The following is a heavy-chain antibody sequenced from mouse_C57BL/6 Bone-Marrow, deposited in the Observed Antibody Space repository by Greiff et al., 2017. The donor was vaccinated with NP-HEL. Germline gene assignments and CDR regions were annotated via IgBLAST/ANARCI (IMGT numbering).Heavy chain of an antibody. CDR1: GYTFTSYD. V-gene: IGHV1-85*01. CDR3: ANGSYYFDY. J-gene: IGHJ2*01. Sequence: VQLGKGGPELVKPGASVKLSCKASGYTFTSYDINWVKQRPGQGLEWIGWIYPRDGSTKYNEKFKGKATLTVDTSSSTAYMELHSLTSEDSAVYFCANGSYYFDYWGQGTTLTVSS. CDR2: IYPRDGST.